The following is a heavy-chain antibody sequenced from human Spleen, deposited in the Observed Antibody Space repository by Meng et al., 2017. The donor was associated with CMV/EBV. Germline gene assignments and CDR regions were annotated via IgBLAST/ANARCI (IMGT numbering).Heavy chain of an antibody. CDR1: FGGYY. D-gene: IGHD2-2*01. V-gene: IGHV4-34*01. J-gene: IGHJ5*02. CDR3: ARGGGYCSSTSCYGNWFDP. Sequence: FGGYYWSWIRQPPGKGLEWIGEINHSGSTNYNPSLKSRVTISVDTSKNQFSLKLSSVTAADTAVYYCARGGGYCSSTSCYGNWFDPWGQGTLVTVSS. CDR2: INHSGST.